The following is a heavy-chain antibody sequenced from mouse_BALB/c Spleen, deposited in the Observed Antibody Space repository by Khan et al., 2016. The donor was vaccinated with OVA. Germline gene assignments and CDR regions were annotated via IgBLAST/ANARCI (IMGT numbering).Heavy chain of an antibody. CDR1: GYTFTNFW. Sequence: QVQLKQSGAELVRPGTSVKMSCKAAGYTFTNFWIGWVKQRPGHGLEWIGDIYPGGGYTKYNEKFKGKATMTADTSSSTTYMQLSSLTSEDSAIXYLAKGGYDGSDVWGAGTTVTVSS. CDR3: AKGGYDGSDV. J-gene: IGHJ1*01. D-gene: IGHD2-2*01. V-gene: IGHV1-63*02. CDR2: IYPGGGYT.